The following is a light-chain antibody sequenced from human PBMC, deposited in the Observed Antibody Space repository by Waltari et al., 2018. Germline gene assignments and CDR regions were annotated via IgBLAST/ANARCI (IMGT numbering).Light chain of an antibody. CDR2: DVS. J-gene: IGLJ3*02. V-gene: IGLV2-11*01. CDR3: CSFAGSVYIWV. CDR1: SSGVGGSNY. Sequence: SALTHPLPVSGSHGQSFTYSCTGPSSGVGGSNYSSRYQQHPVKAPKLMIYDVSKRPSGVPDRFSGAKSGNTASLTISGLQTEDEADYFCCSFAGSVYIWVFGGETKLTVL.